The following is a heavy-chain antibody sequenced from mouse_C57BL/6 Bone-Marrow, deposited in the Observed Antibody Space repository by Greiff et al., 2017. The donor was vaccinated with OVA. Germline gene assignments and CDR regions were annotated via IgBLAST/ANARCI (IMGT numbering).Heavy chain of an antibody. Sequence: VQLQQPGAELVKPGASVKLSCKASGYTFTSYWMQWVKQRPGQGLEWIGEIDPSDSYTNYNQKFKGKATLTVDTSSSTAYMQLSSLTSEDSAVYYCARGESSFYYYGSRDYWGQGTTLTVSS. J-gene: IGHJ2*01. CDR2: IDPSDSYT. CDR1: GYTFTSYW. CDR3: ARGESSFYYYGSRDY. V-gene: IGHV1-50*01. D-gene: IGHD1-1*01.